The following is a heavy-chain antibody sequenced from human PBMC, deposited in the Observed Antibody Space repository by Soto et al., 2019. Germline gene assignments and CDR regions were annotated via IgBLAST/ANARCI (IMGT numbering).Heavy chain of an antibody. CDR1: GYTFRNYA. CDR3: ARDGPIYDILSARYFYGMDV. Sequence: ASVKVSCKANGYTFRNYAMHWVRQAPGQGLEWMGWINGGNGNTKYSQKFQGRVTITRDTSASTAYMELSSLRSEDTAVYYCARDGPIYDILSARYFYGMDVWGQGTTVTVS. V-gene: IGHV1-3*01. J-gene: IGHJ6*02. CDR2: INGGNGNT. D-gene: IGHD3-9*01.